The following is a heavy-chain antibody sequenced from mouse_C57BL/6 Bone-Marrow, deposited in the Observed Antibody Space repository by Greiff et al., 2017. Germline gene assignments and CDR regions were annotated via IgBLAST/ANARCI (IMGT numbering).Heavy chain of an antibody. CDR3: ARSGWFFDY. V-gene: IGHV1-81*01. J-gene: IGHJ2*01. Sequence: QVHVKQSGAELARPGASVKLSCKASGYTFTSYGISWVKQRTGQGLEWIGEIYPRSGNTYYNEKFKGKATLTADKSSSIAYMELRSLTSEDSAVYFCARSGWFFDYWGQGTTLTVSS. D-gene: IGHD2-3*01. CDR2: IYPRSGNT. CDR1: GYTFTSYG.